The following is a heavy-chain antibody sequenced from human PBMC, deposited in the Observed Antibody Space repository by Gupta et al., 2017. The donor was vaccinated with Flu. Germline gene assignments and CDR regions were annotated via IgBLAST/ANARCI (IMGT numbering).Heavy chain of an antibody. J-gene: IGHJ6*02. D-gene: IGHD6-6*01. Sequence: NWVRQAPGQGLEWIGGIIPIFGTTNYAQKFLGRVTISADESATTGYMELSSLRSEDTAVYYCARAILASRPVGSNNYYYYQLDVWGQGTTVTVSS. V-gene: IGHV1-69*01. CDR2: IIPIFGTT. CDR3: ARAILASRPVGSNNYYYYQLDV.